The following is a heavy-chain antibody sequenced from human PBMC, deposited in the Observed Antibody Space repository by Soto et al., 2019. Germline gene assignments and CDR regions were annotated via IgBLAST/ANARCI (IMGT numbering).Heavy chain of an antibody. D-gene: IGHD5-12*01. Sequence: QVQLQQWGAGLLKPSETLSLTCAVYGGSFSGYYWSWIRQPPGKGLEWIGEINHSGSTNYNPSLKSRVTISVDTSKNQFSLKLSSVTAADTAVYYCARGRFVYSGYDVLYYCDYWGQGTLVTISS. V-gene: IGHV4-34*01. J-gene: IGHJ4*02. CDR2: INHSGST. CDR1: GGSFSGYY. CDR3: ARGRFVYSGYDVLYYCDY.